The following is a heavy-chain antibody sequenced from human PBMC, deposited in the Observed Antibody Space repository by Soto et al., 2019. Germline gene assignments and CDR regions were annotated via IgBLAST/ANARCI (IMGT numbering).Heavy chain of an antibody. J-gene: IGHJ5*02. CDR2: IYWDDDK. V-gene: IGHV2-5*02. CDR1: GFSLSTSGVG. Sequence: QITLKESGPTLVKPTQTLTLTCTFSGFSLSTSGVGLGWIRQPPGKALEWLALIYWDDDKRYSPSLKSRLTITKDTSKNQVVLTMTNMDPVDTATYYCARAVVVVAVGWFDPWGQGTLVTVSS. CDR3: ARAVVVVAVGWFDP. D-gene: IGHD2-15*01.